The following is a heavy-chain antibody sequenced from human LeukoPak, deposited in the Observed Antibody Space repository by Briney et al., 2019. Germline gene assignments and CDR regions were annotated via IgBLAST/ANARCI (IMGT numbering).Heavy chain of an antibody. CDR3: ARERAEWELLRSADY. CDR1: AFTFSSYG. J-gene: IGHJ4*02. CDR2: INSNGGST. Sequence: GGSLRLSCVPSAFTFSSYGMDWVRQAPGKGLEYVSTINSNGGSTFYANSVKGRFTISRDNPKNTLYLQMGSLRAEDMAVYYCARERAEWELLRSADYWGQGTLVTVSS. V-gene: IGHV3-64*01. D-gene: IGHD1-26*01.